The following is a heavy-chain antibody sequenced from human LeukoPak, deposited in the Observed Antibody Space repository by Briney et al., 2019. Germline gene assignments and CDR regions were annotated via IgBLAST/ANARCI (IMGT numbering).Heavy chain of an antibody. CDR3: CTSPSFGSSWDQFNH. D-gene: IGHD6-13*01. V-gene: IGHV1-69*04. CDR1: GGTFSSYA. J-gene: IGHJ4*02. Sequence: ASVKVSCKASGGTFSSYAISWVRQAPGQRLEWMGRIIPILGIANYAQKFQGRVTITADKSTSTAYMELSSLRAEDTAVYYCCTSPSFGSSWDQFNHWGQGALDIVSS. CDR2: IIPILGIA.